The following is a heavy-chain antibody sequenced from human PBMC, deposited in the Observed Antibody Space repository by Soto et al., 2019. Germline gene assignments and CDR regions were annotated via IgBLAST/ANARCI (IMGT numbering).Heavy chain of an antibody. CDR1: GFTFSSYA. CDR2: ISGSGGST. J-gene: IGHJ4*02. CDR3: GKDSSPYYYDSSGYYT. V-gene: IGHV3-23*01. D-gene: IGHD3-22*01. Sequence: GGSLRLSCAASGFTFSSYAMSWVRQAPGKGLEWVSAISGSGGSTYYADSVKGRFTISRDNSKNTLYLQMKSLRAEEKAVYYCGKDSSPYYYDSSGYYTWGQGTLVTVSS.